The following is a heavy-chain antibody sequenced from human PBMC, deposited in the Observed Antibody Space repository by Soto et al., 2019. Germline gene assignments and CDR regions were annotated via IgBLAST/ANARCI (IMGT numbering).Heavy chain of an antibody. CDR3: ARDLNDILTGYYANYYYYGMDV. J-gene: IGHJ6*04. V-gene: IGHV1-2*04. CDR1: GYTFTGCY. D-gene: IGHD3-9*01. Sequence: ASVKVSCKASGYTFTGCYMHWVRQAPGQGLEWMGWINPNSGGTNYAQKFQGWVTMTRDTSISTAYMELSRLRSDDTAVYYCARDLNDILTGYYANYYYYGMDVWGKGTTVTVSS. CDR2: INPNSGGT.